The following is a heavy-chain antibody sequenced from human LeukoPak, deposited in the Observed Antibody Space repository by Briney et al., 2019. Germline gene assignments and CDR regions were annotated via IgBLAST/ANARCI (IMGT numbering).Heavy chain of an antibody. CDR3: ARYSRLRFLEWLSHYYYGMDV. D-gene: IGHD3-3*01. V-gene: IGHV4-34*01. CDR1: GGSSSGYY. J-gene: IGHJ6*02. CDR2: INHSGST. Sequence: SEALSLTCAVYGGSSSGYYWSWIRQPPGKGLEWIGEINHSGSTNYNPSLKSRVTISVDTSKNQFSLKLSSVTAADTAVYYCARYSRLRFLEWLSHYYYGMDVWGQGTTVTVSS.